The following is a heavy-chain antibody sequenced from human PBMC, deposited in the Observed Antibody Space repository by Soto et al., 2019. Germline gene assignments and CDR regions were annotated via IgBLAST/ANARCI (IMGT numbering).Heavy chain of an antibody. CDR2: IYPGDSDT. Sequence: PGESLKITGNGSGYSFTSYWIDWVRQMPGKGLEWMGIIYPGDSDTRYSPSFQGQVTISADKSISTAYLQWSSLKASDTAMYYCARFFDGYSAFDIWGQGTMVTVSS. CDR1: GYSFTSYW. CDR3: ARFFDGYSAFDI. V-gene: IGHV5-51*01. D-gene: IGHD5-18*01. J-gene: IGHJ3*02.